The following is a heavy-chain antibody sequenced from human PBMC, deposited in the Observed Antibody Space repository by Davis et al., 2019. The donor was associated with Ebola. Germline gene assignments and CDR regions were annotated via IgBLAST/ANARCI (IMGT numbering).Heavy chain of an antibody. D-gene: IGHD2-2*01. CDR1: GFTFSSYA. Sequence: PGGSLRLSCAASGFTFSSYAMSWVRQAPGKGLEWVSVISGSGGSTYYADSVKGRFTISRDNSKNTLYLQMNSLRAEDTAVYYCAKTHSGRYCSSTSCYPFDYWGQGTLVTVSS. J-gene: IGHJ4*02. V-gene: IGHV3-23*01. CDR3: AKTHSGRYCSSTSCYPFDY. CDR2: ISGSGGST.